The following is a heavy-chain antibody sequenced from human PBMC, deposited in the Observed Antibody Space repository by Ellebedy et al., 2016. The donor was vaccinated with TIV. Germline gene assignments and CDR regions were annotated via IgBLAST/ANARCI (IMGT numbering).Heavy chain of an antibody. CDR1: GFIFTNYA. Sequence: GSLRLSCAASGFIFTNYAMSWIRQPPGKGLEWIGEIIQSGTMNYSPSLKSRVTMSVDTSKNQFSLKLSSVTAADTAVYYCARLGFTMVRGVPVRYFHYWGQGTLVTVSS. J-gene: IGHJ1*01. D-gene: IGHD3-10*01. CDR2: IIQSGTM. V-gene: IGHV4-34*12. CDR3: ARLGFTMVRGVPVRYFHY.